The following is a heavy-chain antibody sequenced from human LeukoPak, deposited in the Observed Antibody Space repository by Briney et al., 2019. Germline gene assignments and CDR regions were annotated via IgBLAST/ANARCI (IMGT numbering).Heavy chain of an antibody. CDR2: ISYDGSNK. V-gene: IGHV3-30-3*01. CDR1: GFTFSSYA. CDR3: AKDKGAVITMVRGVIDY. J-gene: IGHJ4*02. D-gene: IGHD3-10*01. Sequence: GGSLRLSCAASGFTFSSYAMHWVRQAPGKGLEWVAVISYDGSNKYYADSVKGRFTISRDNSKNTLYLQMNSLRAEDTAVYYCAKDKGAVITMVRGVIDYWGQGTLVTVSS.